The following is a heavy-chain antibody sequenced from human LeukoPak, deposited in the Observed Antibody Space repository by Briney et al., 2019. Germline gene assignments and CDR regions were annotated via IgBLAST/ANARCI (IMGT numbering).Heavy chain of an antibody. CDR2: INPDSGDT. CDR1: GYFFTGYY. D-gene: IGHD3-22*01. V-gene: IGHV1-2*02. Sequence: ASVTVSCKASGYFFTGYYMHWVRQAPGQGLEWMGWINPDSGDTNYAQKFQGRVTMTRDTSINTACMELTRLRSDDTAVYYCARDSGHYFNDDRSNNWGQGALVTVSS. J-gene: IGHJ4*02. CDR3: ARDSGHYFNDDRSNN.